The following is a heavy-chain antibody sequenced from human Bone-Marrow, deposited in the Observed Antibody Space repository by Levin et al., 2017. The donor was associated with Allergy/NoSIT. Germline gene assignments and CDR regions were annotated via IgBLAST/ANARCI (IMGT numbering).Heavy chain of an antibody. J-gene: IGHJ4*02. D-gene: IGHD3-16*01. CDR3: AKDVLGDELDDPMFEE. V-gene: IGHV3-9*01. Sequence: SLKISCVASGFRFYGYFMHWVRQGPGKGLEWVSGISRNGGDKEYADPVKGRFTISRDNARNSLHLQMNSLRPEDTALYFCAKDVLGDELDDPMFEEWGQGSLVMVSS. CDR2: ISRNGGDK. CDR1: GFRFYGYF.